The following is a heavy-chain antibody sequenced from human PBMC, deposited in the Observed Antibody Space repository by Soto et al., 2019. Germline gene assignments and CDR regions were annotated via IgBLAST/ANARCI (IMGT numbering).Heavy chain of an antibody. CDR3: ATRPLLRGAP. CDR2: IWTSGST. V-gene: IGHV3-53*01. Sequence: EVQLVESGGGLIQPGGSLRLSCEASGFTFSSNDMNWVRQAPGKGLEWVSLIWTSGSTAYADSVKGRFTISRDNSKSALELHMSSLRAEDTAVYYCATRPLLRGAPWGQGTMVTVSS. D-gene: IGHD3-16*01. CDR1: GFTFSSND. J-gene: IGHJ3*01.